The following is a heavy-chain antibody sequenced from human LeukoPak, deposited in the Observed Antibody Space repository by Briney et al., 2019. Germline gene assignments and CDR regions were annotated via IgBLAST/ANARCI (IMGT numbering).Heavy chain of an antibody. D-gene: IGHD6-13*01. Sequence: GASVTVSCKASGGTFSSYAISWVRQAPGQGLEWMGGIIPIFGTANYAQKFQGRVTITTDESTSTAYMELSSLRSEDTAVYYCAAGIAAAGTHKPYYMDVWGKGTTVTVSS. J-gene: IGHJ6*03. CDR1: GGTFSSYA. CDR3: AAGIAAAGTHKPYYMDV. V-gene: IGHV1-69*05. CDR2: IIPIFGTA.